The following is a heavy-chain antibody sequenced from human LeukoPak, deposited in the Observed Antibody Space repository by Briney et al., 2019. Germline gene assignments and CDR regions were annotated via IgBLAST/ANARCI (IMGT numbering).Heavy chain of an antibody. CDR1: GYTFTSYD. V-gene: IGHV1-8*01. CDR3: ARDATHQIVVVPGGKRFDP. D-gene: IGHD2-2*01. J-gene: IGHJ5*02. Sequence: ASVKVSCKASGYTFTSYDINWVRQATGQGLEWMGWMNPNSGNTGYAQKFQGRVTMTRNTSISTAYMELSSLRSEDTAVYYCARDATHQIVVVPGGKRFDPWGQGTLVTVSS. CDR2: MNPNSGNT.